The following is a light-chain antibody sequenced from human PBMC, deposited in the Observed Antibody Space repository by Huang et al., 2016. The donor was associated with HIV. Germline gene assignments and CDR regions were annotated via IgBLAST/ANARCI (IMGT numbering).Light chain of an antibody. J-gene: IGKJ4*01. V-gene: IGKV3-15*01. Sequence: EIVMTQSPPTLSVSPGERDALSCRASKSVSDNLAWYQQKPGQAPRVRIDGASTRATGSPARFSGSGSETEFTLTIRSLQSEDVAVYYCQQYSRWPPAFGGGTKVEIK. CDR3: QQYSRWPPA. CDR1: KSVSDN. CDR2: GAS.